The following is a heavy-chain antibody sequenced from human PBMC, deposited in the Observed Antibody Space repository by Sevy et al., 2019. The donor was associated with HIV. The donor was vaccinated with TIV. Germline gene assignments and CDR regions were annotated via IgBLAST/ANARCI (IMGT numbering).Heavy chain of an antibody. CDR1: GFTFSDYY. V-gene: IGHV3-33*08. J-gene: IGHJ4*02. D-gene: IGHD6-13*01. CDR3: ARDQHHVGWPLDY. CDR2: IWYDGNNQ. Sequence: GGSLRLSCAASGFTFSDYYMSWIRQAPGKGLEWVAVIWYDGNNQYYADSVKGRFTISRDNSKNTLYLQMNSLRPEDTAVYYCARDQHHVGWPLDYWGQGTLVTVSS.